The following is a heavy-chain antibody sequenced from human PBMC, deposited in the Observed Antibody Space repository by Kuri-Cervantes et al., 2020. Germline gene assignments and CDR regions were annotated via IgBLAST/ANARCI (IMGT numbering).Heavy chain of an antibody. CDR2: INAGNGNT. Sequence: ASVKVSCKASGYTFTSSAMHWVRQAPGQRLEWMGWINAGNGNTKYSQKFQGRVTITRDTSASKAYMELSSLRSEDTAVYYCARGREGVYCSSTSCTYYYYYYYMDVWGKGTTVTVSS. J-gene: IGHJ6*03. D-gene: IGHD2-2*01. CDR3: ARGREGVYCSSTSCTYYYYYYYMDV. CDR1: GYTFTSSA. V-gene: IGHV1-3*01.